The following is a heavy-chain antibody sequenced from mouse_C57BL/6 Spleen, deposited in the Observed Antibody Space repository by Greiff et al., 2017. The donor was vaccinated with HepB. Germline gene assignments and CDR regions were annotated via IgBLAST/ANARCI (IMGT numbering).Heavy chain of an antibody. V-gene: IGHV1-69*01. D-gene: IGHD2-4*01. J-gene: IGHJ3*01. CDR3: ARRGYYDPFFAY. CDR1: GYNFTSYW. Sequence: QVQLQQPGAELVMPGASVKLSCKASGYNFTSYWMHWVKQRPGQGLEWIGEIDPSDSYTNYNQKFKGKSTLTVDKSSSTAYMQLSSLTSEDSAVYYCARRGYYDPFFAYWGQGTLVTVSA. CDR2: IDPSDSYT.